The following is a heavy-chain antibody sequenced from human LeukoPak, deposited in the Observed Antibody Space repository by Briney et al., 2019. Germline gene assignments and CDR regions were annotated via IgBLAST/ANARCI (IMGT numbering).Heavy chain of an antibody. CDR3: ARDSSGDGYSSGYH. CDR2: IYTSGST. D-gene: IGHD6-25*01. Sequence: SETLSLTCTVSVGFISSGRYYWSWIPQPPGKGLEWVVRIYTSGSTNYNPSLKSRVTISVDTSKNQFSLTLSSVTAADTAVYYCARDSSGDGYSSGYHWGQGTLVTVSS. CDR1: VGFISSGRYY. J-gene: IGHJ5*02. V-gene: IGHV4-61*02.